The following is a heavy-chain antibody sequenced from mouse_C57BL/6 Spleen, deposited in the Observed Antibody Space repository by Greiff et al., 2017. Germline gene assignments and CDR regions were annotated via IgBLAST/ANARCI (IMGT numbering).Heavy chain of an antibody. CDR2: ISYDGSN. V-gene: IGHV3-6*01. CDR3: ASSRREFDY. Sequence: EVQLQESGPGLVKPSQSLSLTCSVTGYSITSGYYWNWIRQFPGNKLEWMGYISYDGSNNYNPSLKNRISITRDTSKNQFFLKLNSVTTEDTATYYCASSRREFDYWGQGTTLTVSS. CDR1: GYSITSGYY. J-gene: IGHJ2*01.